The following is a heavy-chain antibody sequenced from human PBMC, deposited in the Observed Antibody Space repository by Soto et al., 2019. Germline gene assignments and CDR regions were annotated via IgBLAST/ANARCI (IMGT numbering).Heavy chain of an antibody. D-gene: IGHD3-10*01. CDR2: IRIKTYGGTT. CDR1: GFTFGDYA. Sequence: SLRLSCTASGFTFGDYAMSWFRQAPGKGLEWVGFIRIKTYGGTTEYAASVKGRFTISRDDSKNTLYLQMNSLRAEDTAVYYCAKAWAYYYGSGDYGMDVWGQGTTVTVSS. CDR3: AKAWAYYYGSGDYGMDV. V-gene: IGHV3-49*03. J-gene: IGHJ6*02.